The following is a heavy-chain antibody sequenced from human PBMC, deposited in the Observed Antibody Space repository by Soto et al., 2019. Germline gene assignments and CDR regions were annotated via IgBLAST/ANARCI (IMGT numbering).Heavy chain of an antibody. CDR3: ARATRDGYNYGAAEYFQH. J-gene: IGHJ1*01. Sequence: GASVKVSCKASGYTFTSYYMHWVRQAPGQGLEWMGIINPSGGSTSYAQKFQGRVTMTRDTSTSTVYMELSSLRSEDTAVYYCARATRDGYNYGAAEYFQHWGQGTLVTVAS. CDR2: INPSGGST. D-gene: IGHD5-12*01. CDR1: GYTFTSYY. V-gene: IGHV1-46*01.